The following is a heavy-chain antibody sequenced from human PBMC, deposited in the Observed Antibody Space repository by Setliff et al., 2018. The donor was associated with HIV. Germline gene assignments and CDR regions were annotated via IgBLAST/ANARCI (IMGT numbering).Heavy chain of an antibody. CDR3: VKGQGFCSMTSCALDWFGP. V-gene: IGHV3-23*01. D-gene: IGHD2-2*01. CDR1: GFTFYNYA. CDR2: ILGGENDPT. J-gene: IGHJ5*02. Sequence: PGESLKISCAASGFTFYNYAMYWVRQAPGKGLEWVSGILGGENDPTYYENSAMGRFIISRDNSKNTLYLHMNSLRVEDSAIYYCVKGQGFCSMTSCALDWFGPWGQGTLVTVSS.